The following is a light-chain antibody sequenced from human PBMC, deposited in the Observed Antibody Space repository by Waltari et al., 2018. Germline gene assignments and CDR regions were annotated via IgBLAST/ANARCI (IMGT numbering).Light chain of an antibody. Sequence: DVVMTQSPLSLPVTLGQQAHISFTSSQDLLYSDGNTFSNRCQQRQGQYPSRLIYKVSNRDPGVPDRFSGSGSGTDFTLKISREQAEDVVVYYCMQGTHWPPVYTFGQGTKLEIK. CDR1: QDLLYSDGNTF. CDR3: MQGTHWPPVYT. V-gene: IGKV2-30*01. CDR2: KVS. J-gene: IGKJ2*01.